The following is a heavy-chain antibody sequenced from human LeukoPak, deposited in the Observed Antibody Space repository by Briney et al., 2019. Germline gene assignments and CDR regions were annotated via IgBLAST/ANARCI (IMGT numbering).Heavy chain of an antibody. Sequence: GGSLRLSCAASGFTFSLFGMTWVRQAPGKGLEWISYISSSRRTINYADSVKGRFTISRDNAKNSLYLQMNSLRAEDTALYYCAKGEAIRYFDWLLYDWGQGIPVTVSS. CDR3: AKGEAIRYFDWLLYD. CDR2: ISSSRRTI. D-gene: IGHD3-9*01. CDR1: GFTFSLFG. V-gene: IGHV3-48*04. J-gene: IGHJ4*02.